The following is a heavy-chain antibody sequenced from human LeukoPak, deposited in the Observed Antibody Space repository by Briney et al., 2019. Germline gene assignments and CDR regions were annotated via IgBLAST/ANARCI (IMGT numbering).Heavy chain of an antibody. CDR2: IYYSGST. J-gene: IGHJ4*02. CDR3: ARRVGATEVVDY. CDR1: GGSISSSSYY. D-gene: IGHD1-26*01. V-gene: IGHV4-39*02. Sequence: PSETLSLACTVSGGSISSSSYYWGWIRQPPGKGLEWIGSIYYSGSTYYNPSLKSRVTISVDTSKNHFSLKLSSVAAADTAVYYCARRVGATEVVDYWGQGTLVTVSS.